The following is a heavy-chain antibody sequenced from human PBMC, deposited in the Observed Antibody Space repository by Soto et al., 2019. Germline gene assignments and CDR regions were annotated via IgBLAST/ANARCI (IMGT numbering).Heavy chain of an antibody. D-gene: IGHD6-13*01. Sequence: GSLRLSCAASGFTFSSYAMSWVRQAPGKGLEWVSAISGSGGSTYYADSVKGRFTISRDNSKNTLYLQMNSLRAEDTAVYYCAKSVSIAAARDLDYWGQGALVTVPQ. CDR2: ISGSGGST. CDR1: GFTFSSYA. CDR3: AKSVSIAAARDLDY. V-gene: IGHV3-23*01. J-gene: IGHJ4*02.